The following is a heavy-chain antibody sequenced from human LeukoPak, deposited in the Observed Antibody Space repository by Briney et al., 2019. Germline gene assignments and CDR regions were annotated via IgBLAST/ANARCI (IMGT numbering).Heavy chain of an antibody. CDR1: GFTFSSYS. J-gene: IGHJ6*03. Sequence: GGSLRLSCAASGFTFSSYSMNWVRQAPGKGLEWVSSISSSSSYIYYADSVKGRFTISRDNAKNSLYLQMNSLRAEDTAVYYCARAEYYGSGSYYSYYYYYYMDVWGKGTTVTVSS. D-gene: IGHD3-10*01. CDR2: ISSSSSYI. V-gene: IGHV3-21*01. CDR3: ARAEYYGSGSYYSYYYYYYMDV.